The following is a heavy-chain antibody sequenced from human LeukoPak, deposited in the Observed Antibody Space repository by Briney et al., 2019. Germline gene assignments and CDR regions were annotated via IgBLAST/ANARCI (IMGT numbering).Heavy chain of an antibody. J-gene: IGHJ4*02. Sequence: VQPGGSLRLSCAVSGFTFDDYAMHWVRQAPGKGLEWVSLISGDGGSTYYADSVEGRFTISRDNSKDSLYLQMDSLRTEDTALYYCAKDFLGIAVAGMPIDYWGQGTLVTVSS. V-gene: IGHV3-43*02. CDR1: GFTFDDYA. D-gene: IGHD6-19*01. CDR2: ISGDGGST. CDR3: AKDFLGIAVAGMPIDY.